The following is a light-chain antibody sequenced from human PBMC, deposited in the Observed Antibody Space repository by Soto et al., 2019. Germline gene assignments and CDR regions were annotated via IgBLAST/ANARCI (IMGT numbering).Light chain of an antibody. CDR1: SSDVGGYNY. Sequence: QSALTQPASVSGSPGQSITISCTGTSSDVGGYNYVSRYQQHPGKAPKLMIYDVSNRPSGVSSRFSGSESGNTASLTISGVQGEDEAGYYCSSYTRSSTVVFGGGTQLTVL. CDR2: DVS. V-gene: IGLV2-14*01. J-gene: IGLJ2*01. CDR3: SSYTRSSTVV.